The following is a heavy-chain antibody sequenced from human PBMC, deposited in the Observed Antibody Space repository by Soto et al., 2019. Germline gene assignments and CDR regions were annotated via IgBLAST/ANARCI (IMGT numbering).Heavy chain of an antibody. Sequence: PSETLSLSCAASGFTFSDYAMTWVRQAPGKGLEWVSSIASGGGSPYYADSVKGRFTISRNNSRNTLYLRMDSLRAEDTAVYYCVKGDGRIIARHFDYWGQGTLVTVSS. CDR2: IASGGGSP. CDR3: VKGDGRIIARHFDY. J-gene: IGHJ4*02. CDR1: GFTFSDYA. V-gene: IGHV3-23*01. D-gene: IGHD1-20*01.